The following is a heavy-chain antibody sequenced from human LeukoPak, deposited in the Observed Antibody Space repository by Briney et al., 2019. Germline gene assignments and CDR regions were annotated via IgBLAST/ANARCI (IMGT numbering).Heavy chain of an antibody. V-gene: IGHV5-51*01. CDR1: GYSFTNYW. Sequence: GESLKISCKASGYSFTNYWIGWVRQLPGKGLEWMGIIYPDDSDIRYGPSFQGQVTISADKSINTAYLQWSSLKASDTAMYYCARHGYSGYDYPDYWGQGTLVTVSS. D-gene: IGHD5-12*01. CDR3: ARHGYSGYDYPDY. CDR2: IYPDDSDI. J-gene: IGHJ4*02.